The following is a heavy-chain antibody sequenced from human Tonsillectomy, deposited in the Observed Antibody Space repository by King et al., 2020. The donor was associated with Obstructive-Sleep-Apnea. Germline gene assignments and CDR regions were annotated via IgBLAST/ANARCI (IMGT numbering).Heavy chain of an antibody. D-gene: IGHD4-17*01. CDR1: GYSFTSYW. V-gene: IGHV5-51*01. CDR2: IYPGDSDI. Sequence: VQLVESGAEVKKPGESLKTSCKGSGYSFTSYWIGWVRQMPGKGLEWMGIIYPGDSDIRYSPSFQGQVTISADKSISTAYLQWSSLKAPDTAIYYCARRGTYGENYFEYWGQGTLVTVSS. CDR3: ARRGTYGENYFEY. J-gene: IGHJ4*02.